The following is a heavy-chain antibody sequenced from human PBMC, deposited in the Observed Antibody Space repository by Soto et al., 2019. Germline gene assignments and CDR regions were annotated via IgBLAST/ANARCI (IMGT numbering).Heavy chain of an antibody. CDR1: GFTFRISS. J-gene: IGHJ4*02. Sequence: EVQLVESGGGLVKPGGSLRLSCAASGFTFRISSMTWVRQAPGKGLEWVSSISSDSLTTHHADSVKGRFTISRDNAKNSLYLQMNSLSAEDTAVYYCARGTIVGARGIDYWGQGTLVTVSS. D-gene: IGHD1-26*01. CDR2: ISSDSLTT. CDR3: ARGTIVGARGIDY. V-gene: IGHV3-21*01.